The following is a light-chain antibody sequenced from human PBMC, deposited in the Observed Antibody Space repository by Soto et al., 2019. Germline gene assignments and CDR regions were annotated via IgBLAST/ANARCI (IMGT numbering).Light chain of an antibody. CDR3: QQYGSSPVT. Sequence: EIVLTQSPGTLSLSPGERATLSCRASQSVSNNYLAWYQQKPGQAPRLLIYGASTRATSIPARFSGGGSGTDFTLTISRLEPEDFAVYYCQQYGSSPVTFGQGTKVDIK. J-gene: IGKJ1*01. CDR1: QSVSNNY. V-gene: IGKV3-20*01. CDR2: GAS.